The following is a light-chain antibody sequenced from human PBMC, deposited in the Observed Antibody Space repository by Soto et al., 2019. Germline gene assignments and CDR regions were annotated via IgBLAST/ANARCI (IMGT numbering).Light chain of an antibody. CDR1: SSDVGGYNY. Sequence: QSALTQPASVSGSPGQSITISCTATSSDVGGYNYVSWYQQHPGKAPKLIIYDVSNRPSGVSNRFSGSKSGNTASLTISGLQAEDEADYYCSSYTSSSTLLVVFGGGTKVTVL. CDR3: SSYTSSSTLLVV. CDR2: DVS. J-gene: IGLJ2*01. V-gene: IGLV2-14*01.